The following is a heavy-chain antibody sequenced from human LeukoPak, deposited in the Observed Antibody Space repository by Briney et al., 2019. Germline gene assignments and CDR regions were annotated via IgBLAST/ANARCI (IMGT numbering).Heavy chain of an antibody. D-gene: IGHD4-17*01. CDR2: ISGSGGST. J-gene: IGHJ4*02. Sequence: PGESLRLSCAASGFTFSSYAMSWVRQAPGKGLECVSGISGSGGSTYYADSVKGRFTISRDNSKNTLYRQMNSVRAEDTAVYYGAKDRRGVTTLTTCFDYWGQGTLVTVSS. CDR3: AKDRRGVTTLTTCFDY. V-gene: IGHV3-23*01. CDR1: GFTFSSYA.